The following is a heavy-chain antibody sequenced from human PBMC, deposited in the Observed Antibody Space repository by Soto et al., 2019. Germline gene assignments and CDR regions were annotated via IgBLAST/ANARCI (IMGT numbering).Heavy chain of an antibody. V-gene: IGHV3-48*04. D-gene: IGHD7-27*01. Sequence: GGSLRLSCAASGFTFSTYIMNWVRQAPGKGLEWVSYISSSSSTIFYTDSVKGRFTVSRDNARDSLYLQMNSLRAEDTAVYYCARLGQFDYWGQGTLVTVSS. CDR3: ARLGQFDY. CDR1: GFTFSTYI. J-gene: IGHJ4*02. CDR2: ISSSSSTI.